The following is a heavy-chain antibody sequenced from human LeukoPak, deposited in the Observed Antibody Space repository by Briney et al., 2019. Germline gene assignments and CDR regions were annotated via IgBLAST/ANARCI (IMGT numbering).Heavy chain of an antibody. J-gene: IGHJ4*02. D-gene: IGHD4-17*01. V-gene: IGHV1-18*01. CDR3: ARGGDYGDYGETGFDH. CDR1: GYTFTTYG. CDR2: ISAYSGNT. Sequence: APVKVSCKASGYTFTTYGISWVRQAPGQGLEWMGWISAYSGNTNYAQKVQGRVTMTTDTSTSTAYMDLRTLKSDDTAVYYCARGGDYGDYGETGFDHWGQGTLVTVSS.